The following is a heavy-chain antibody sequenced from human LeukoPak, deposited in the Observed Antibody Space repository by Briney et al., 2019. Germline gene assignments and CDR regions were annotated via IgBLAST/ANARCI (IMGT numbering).Heavy chain of an antibody. V-gene: IGHV3-48*02. J-gene: IGHJ6*02. Sequence: GGSLRLSCAASGFTFSSYAMSWVRQAPGKGLEWVSYISSSRGAIYYADSVKGRFTISRDNAESSLFLQMNSLRDEDTAVYFCARDQEDEHHYYGMDVWGQGTTVTVSS. CDR2: ISSSRGAI. CDR1: GFTFSSYA. CDR3: ARDQEDEHHYYGMDV.